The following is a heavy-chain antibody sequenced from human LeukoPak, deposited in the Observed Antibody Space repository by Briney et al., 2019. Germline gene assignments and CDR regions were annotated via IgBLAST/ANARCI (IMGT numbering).Heavy chain of an antibody. CDR1: GYSISSRYY. CDR2: IYHSGST. J-gene: IGHJ4*02. D-gene: IGHD2-2*01. Sequence: PSETLSLTCAVSGYSISSRYYWGWTRQPPGKWLERMGRIYHSGSTYYNPSLKSRVTISVDTSKNQFSLKLSSVTAADTAVYYCARQNRYCSSTSCYFWGQGTLVTVSS. CDR3: ARQNRYCSSTSCYF. V-gene: IGHV4-38-2*01.